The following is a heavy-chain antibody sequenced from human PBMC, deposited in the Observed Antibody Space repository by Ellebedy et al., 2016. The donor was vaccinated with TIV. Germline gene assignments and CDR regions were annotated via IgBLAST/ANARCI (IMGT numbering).Heavy chain of an antibody. V-gene: IGHV1-3*01. D-gene: IGHD1-26*01. Sequence: ASVKVSCKASGYTFTSYAVHWVRQAPGQRLEWMGRINVGNGNTKYSQKFQGRVTITRDTSASIAYMEVNSLKSEDTAVYYCAREIFIVGAGIQRFDAWGQGTLVTVSS. CDR3: AREIFIVGAGIQRFDA. CDR2: INVGNGNT. CDR1: GYTFTSYA. J-gene: IGHJ5*02.